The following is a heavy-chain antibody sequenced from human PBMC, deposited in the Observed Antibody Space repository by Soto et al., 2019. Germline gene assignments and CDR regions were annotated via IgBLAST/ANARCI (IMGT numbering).Heavy chain of an antibody. V-gene: IGHV3-21*01. J-gene: IGHJ4*02. CDR3: ARATHDYGALDY. D-gene: IGHD4-17*01. CDR1: GFTFSSHN. Sequence: EVQLVESGGGLVKPGGSLRLSCTATGFTFSSHNMNWVRQAPGKRLEWVSYISTWSSYTFYADSVKGRFTISRDNAKNSLFLQMNSLRAEDTAVYYCARATHDYGALDYWGQGALVTVSS. CDR2: ISTWSSYT.